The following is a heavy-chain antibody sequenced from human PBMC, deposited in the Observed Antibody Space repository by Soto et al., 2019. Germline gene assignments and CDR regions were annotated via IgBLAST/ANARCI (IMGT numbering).Heavy chain of an antibody. Sequence: ASVKVSCKASGYTFTGYYMHWVRQAPGQGLEWMGWINPNSGGTNYAQKFQGWVTMTRDTSISTAYMELSRLRSDDTAVYYCARGITSSTSPHRQLYYSYYMDVWGKGTTITVSS. CDR3: ARGITSSTSPHRQLYYSYYMDV. CDR1: GYTFTGYY. J-gene: IGHJ6*03. D-gene: IGHD2-2*01. CDR2: INPNSGGT. V-gene: IGHV1-2*04.